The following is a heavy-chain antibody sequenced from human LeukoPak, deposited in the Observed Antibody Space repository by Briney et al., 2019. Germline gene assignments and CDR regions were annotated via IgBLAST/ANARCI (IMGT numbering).Heavy chain of an antibody. V-gene: IGHV4-4*02. J-gene: IGHJ3*02. D-gene: IGHD2-2*01. CDR2: IYHSGST. CDR1: GGSISSSNW. Sequence: SETQSLTCAVSGGSISSSNWWSWVRQPPGKGLEWIGEIYHSGSTNYSPSLESRVSISVDKSKNLFSLKLNSVTAADTAVYYCARNANPTDAFDIWGQGTMVTV. CDR3: ARNANPTDAFDI.